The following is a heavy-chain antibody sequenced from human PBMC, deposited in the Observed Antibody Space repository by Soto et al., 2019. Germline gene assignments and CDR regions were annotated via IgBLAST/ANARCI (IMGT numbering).Heavy chain of an antibody. J-gene: IGHJ3*02. D-gene: IGHD6-13*01. CDR1: GFTFTSSA. CDR2: IVVGSGNT. CDR3: AAEGVDGSSWYFSLVAPGNAFDI. Sequence: QMQLVQSGPEVKKPGTSVKVSCKASGFTFTSSAMQWVRQARGQRLEWIGWIVVGSGNTNYAQKFQERVTITRDMSTSTAYMELSSLRSEDTAVYYCAAEGVDGSSWYFSLVAPGNAFDIWGQGTMVTVSS. V-gene: IGHV1-58*02.